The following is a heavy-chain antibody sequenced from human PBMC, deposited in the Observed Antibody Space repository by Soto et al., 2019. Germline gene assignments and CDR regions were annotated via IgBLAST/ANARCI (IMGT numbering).Heavy chain of an antibody. D-gene: IGHD3-16*01. CDR2: ISSSSSYI. CDR3: ARWDYVWGSTFYYYYGMDV. J-gene: IGHJ6*02. Sequence: NPGGSLRLSCAASGFTFSSYSMNWVRQAPGKGLDWVSSISSSSSYIYYADSVKGRFTISRDNAKNSLYLQMNSLRAEDTAVYYCARWDYVWGSTFYYYYGMDVWGQGTTVTVSS. V-gene: IGHV3-21*01. CDR1: GFTFSSYS.